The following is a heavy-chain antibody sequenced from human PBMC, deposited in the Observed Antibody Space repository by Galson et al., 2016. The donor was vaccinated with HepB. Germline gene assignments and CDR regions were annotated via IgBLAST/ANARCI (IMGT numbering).Heavy chain of an antibody. CDR3: AREYRSSLGGYYYYYMDV. CDR2: ISYDGGNE. CDR1: RFTFSSYA. V-gene: IGHV3-30*09. Sequence: SLRLSCAASRFTFSSYAMHWVRQAPGKGLEWVAVISYDGGNEYYADSVKGRFAISRDNSKNTLYLQMNSLRAEDTAVYYCAREYRSSLGGYYYYYMDVWGKGTTVTVSS. J-gene: IGHJ6*03. D-gene: IGHD6-6*01.